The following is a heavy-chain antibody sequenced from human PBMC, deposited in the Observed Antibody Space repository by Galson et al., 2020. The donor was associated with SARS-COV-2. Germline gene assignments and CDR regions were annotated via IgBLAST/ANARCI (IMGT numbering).Heavy chain of an antibody. V-gene: IGHV3-64D*08. CDR3: ESYCSTRHND. Sequence: GESLKIPCSASGFDFSDYAKHWVRQAPGKGLQYASAHSSTGGTSLYADSVGGRFTMSRDNYKNTFYLQMTCLRIEDTAFYYCESYCSTRHNDWGRGTQVTVSS. J-gene: IGHJ4*02. CDR1: GFDFSDYA. CDR2: HSSTGGTS. D-gene: IGHD6-13*01.